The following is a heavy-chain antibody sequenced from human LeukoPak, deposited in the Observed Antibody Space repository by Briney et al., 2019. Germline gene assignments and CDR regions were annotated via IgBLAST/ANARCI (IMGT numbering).Heavy chain of an antibody. Sequence: GGSLRLSCAVSGFSFSGSGFHWVRQASGRGLEWVGRIRSKPNTYATSYAASLQGRVAISRDDSKKMAFLQMNSLKTEDTAVYYCARLGGYSGYYYSYYGLDVWGQGTTVTVSS. D-gene: IGHD5-12*01. CDR2: IRSKPNTYAT. CDR3: ARLGGYSGYYYSYYGLDV. J-gene: IGHJ6*02. CDR1: GFSFSGSG. V-gene: IGHV3-73*01.